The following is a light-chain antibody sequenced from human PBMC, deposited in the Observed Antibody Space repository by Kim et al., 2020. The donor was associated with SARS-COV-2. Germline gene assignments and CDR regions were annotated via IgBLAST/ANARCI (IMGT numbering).Light chain of an antibody. CDR2: EVD. CDR1: SSDVGGYNY. CDR3: SSSAGSNKVI. Sequence: QSALTQPPSASGSPGQSVTISCTGTSSDVGGYNYVSWYQQLPGRAPKLVLYEVDRRPSGVPDRFSGSKSGNTASLTVSGLQAEDEADYYCSSSAGSNKVIFGGGTQLTVL. V-gene: IGLV2-8*01. J-gene: IGLJ2*01.